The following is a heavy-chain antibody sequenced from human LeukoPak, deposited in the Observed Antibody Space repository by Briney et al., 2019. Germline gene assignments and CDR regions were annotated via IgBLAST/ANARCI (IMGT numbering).Heavy chain of an antibody. Sequence: PGESLKISCKGSLYSIATYWIGWVRQMPGKGLEWMGIIYPGDSDTRYSPSFQGQVTISADKSINTVYLQWSSLKASDTAMYYCARHVWQCPDAFDIWGQGTMVTVSS. V-gene: IGHV5-51*01. CDR3: ARHVWQCPDAFDI. J-gene: IGHJ3*02. D-gene: IGHD5/OR15-5a*01. CDR2: IYPGDSDT. CDR1: LYSIATYW.